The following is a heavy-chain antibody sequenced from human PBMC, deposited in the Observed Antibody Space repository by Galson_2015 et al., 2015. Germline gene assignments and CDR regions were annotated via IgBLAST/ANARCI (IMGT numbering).Heavy chain of an antibody. CDR2: INAGNGNT. CDR3: ARGAFSVAMIIVVQDASDL. V-gene: IGHV1-3*01. D-gene: IGHD3-22*01. CDR1: GFTFTSHA. J-gene: IGHJ3*01. Sequence: SVKVSCKASGFTFTSHAIHWVRQAPGQRLEWMGWINAGNGNTKYSQNFQGRVTITRDTSTVYMELSSLRSEDSAVYYCARGAFSVAMIIVVQDASDLWREGTLAAASS.